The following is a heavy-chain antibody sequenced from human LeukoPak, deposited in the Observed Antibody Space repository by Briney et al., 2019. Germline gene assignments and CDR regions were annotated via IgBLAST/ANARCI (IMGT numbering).Heavy chain of an antibody. V-gene: IGHV3-11*06. Sequence: VGSLRLSCAASGVAFSDYYMTWIRRAPGKGLEGGSYISSSISYTDYADSVKRRFTISRDNAKNSLFLQMDSLRAEDTALYYCATVGYCSGGRCYYFAYWGQGTLVTVSS. CDR3: ATVGYCSGGRCYYFAY. CDR2: ISSSISYT. CDR1: GVAFSDYY. D-gene: IGHD2-15*01. J-gene: IGHJ4*02.